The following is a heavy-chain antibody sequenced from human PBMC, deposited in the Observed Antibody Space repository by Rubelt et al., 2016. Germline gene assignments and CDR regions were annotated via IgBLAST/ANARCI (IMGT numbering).Heavy chain of an antibody. D-gene: IGHD2-2*01. J-gene: IGHJ4*02. V-gene: IGHV4-39*01. CDR3: ARAPYYQLLGGYFDY. Sequence: LKSRVTISVDTSNNQFSLKLSSVTAADTAVYYCARAPYYQLLGGYFDYWGQGTLVTVSS.